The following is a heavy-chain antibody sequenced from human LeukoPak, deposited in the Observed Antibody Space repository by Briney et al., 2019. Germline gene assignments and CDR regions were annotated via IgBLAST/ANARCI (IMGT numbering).Heavy chain of an antibody. V-gene: IGHV3-9*01. Sequence: GGSLRLSCAASGFTLDDYTMHWVRQAPGKGLEWVSGISWNSGSIGYADSVKGRFTISRDNAKNSLYLQMNSLRVEDTALYYCAKGSGNLHSSFDYWGQGTLVTVSS. CDR2: ISWNSGSI. D-gene: IGHD3-10*01. CDR3: AKGSGNLHSSFDY. J-gene: IGHJ4*02. CDR1: GFTLDDYT.